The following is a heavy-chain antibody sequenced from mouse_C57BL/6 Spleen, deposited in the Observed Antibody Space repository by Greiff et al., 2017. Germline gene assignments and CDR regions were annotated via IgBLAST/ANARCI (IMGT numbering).Heavy chain of an antibody. V-gene: IGHV1-62-2*01. CDR1: GYTFTEYT. J-gene: IGHJ3*01. Sequence: QVQLQQSGAELVKPGASVKLSCKASGYTFTEYTIHWVKQRSGQGLEWIGWFYPGSGSIKYNEKFKDKATLTADKSSSTVYMELSRMTSEASAVYFCARHEGGYGNYASWFAYWGQGTLVTVSA. D-gene: IGHD2-10*02. CDR3: ARHEGGYGNYASWFAY. CDR2: FYPGSGSI.